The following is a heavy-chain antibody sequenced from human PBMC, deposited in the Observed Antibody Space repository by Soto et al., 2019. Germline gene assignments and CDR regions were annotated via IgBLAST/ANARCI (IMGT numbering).Heavy chain of an antibody. Sequence: QLQLQESGPGLVKPSETLSLTCTVSGGSISSSSYYWVWIRQPPGKGLAWIGSISYSGSTYSNPPLTCRVTTAVDPSKYQFAPQLRSVPTPATALYFCARHRTRMTISQGWSQGTPVTVSS. CDR3: ARHRTRMTISQG. D-gene: IGHD3-3*01. V-gene: IGHV4-39*01. CDR2: ISYSGST. J-gene: IGHJ4*02. CDR1: GGSISSSSYY.